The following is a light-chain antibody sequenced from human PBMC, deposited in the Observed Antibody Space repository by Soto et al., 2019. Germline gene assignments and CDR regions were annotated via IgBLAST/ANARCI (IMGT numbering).Light chain of an antibody. J-gene: IGLJ1*01. V-gene: IGLV2-14*01. Sequence: ALTQPASVSGSPGQSITISCTGTSSDIGAYNYVSWYQRYPGKAPKLMIYGVTNRPSGVSNRFSGSKTGNTASLTISGLQAEDEADYYCFSHRSGDSHVFGTGTKVTVL. CDR2: GVT. CDR3: FSHRSGDSHV. CDR1: SSDIGAYNY.